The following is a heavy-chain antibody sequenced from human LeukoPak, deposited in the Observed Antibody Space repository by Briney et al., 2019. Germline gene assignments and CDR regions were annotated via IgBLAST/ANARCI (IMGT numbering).Heavy chain of an antibody. CDR1: GYTFTDYY. CDR3: ATGDGITGPNNWFDP. Sequence: ATVKLSCKVSGYTFTDYYMHWVRQAPGKGREGMGRVYPEDGETIYAEKFQGRVTITADTSTDTAYMELSSLRSEDTAVYYCATGDGITGPNNWFDPWGQGTLVTVSS. V-gene: IGHV1-69-2*01. J-gene: IGHJ5*02. D-gene: IGHD1-20*01. CDR2: VYPEDGET.